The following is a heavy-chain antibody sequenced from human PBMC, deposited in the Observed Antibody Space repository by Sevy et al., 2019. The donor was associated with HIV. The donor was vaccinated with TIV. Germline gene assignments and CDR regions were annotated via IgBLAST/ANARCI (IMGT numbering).Heavy chain of an antibody. D-gene: IGHD3-10*01. CDR1: GGSFSGYY. J-gene: IGHJ4*02. Sequence: SETLSLTCAVYGGSFSGYYWSWIRQPPGKGLEWIGEINHSRSTNYNPSLKSRVTISVDTSKNQFSLKLSSVTAADTAVYYCARTRVLAVYGSGSYYNRFDYWGQGTLVTVSS. V-gene: IGHV4-34*01. CDR3: ARTRVLAVYGSGSYYNRFDY. CDR2: INHSRST.